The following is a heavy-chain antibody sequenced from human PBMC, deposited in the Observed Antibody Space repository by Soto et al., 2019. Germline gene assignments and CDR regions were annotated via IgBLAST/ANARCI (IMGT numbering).Heavy chain of an antibody. CDR3: ARDNMIVVVTPLGYYYYGMDV. Sequence: GGSLRLSCAASGFTFSSYWMHWVRQAPGKGLVWVSHINNDGSSTTYADSVKGRFTISRDNAKNTLYLQMNSLRAGDTAVYYCARDNMIVVVTPLGYYYYGMDVWGQGTTVTVSS. CDR1: GFTFSSYW. D-gene: IGHD3-22*01. J-gene: IGHJ6*02. CDR2: INNDGSST. V-gene: IGHV3-74*01.